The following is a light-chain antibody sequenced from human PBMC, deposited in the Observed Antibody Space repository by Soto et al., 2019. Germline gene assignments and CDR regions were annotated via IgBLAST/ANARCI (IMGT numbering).Light chain of an antibody. CDR1: QSVSSN. V-gene: IGKV3-15*01. CDR3: QHYNNWPPWT. Sequence: EIMMTQSPATLSVSPGERATLSCRASQSVSSNLAWYQQKPGQAPRLLIYGASTRATGIPARFSGSGSGTEFTLTISSLQSEDFAVSYCQHYNNWPPWTFGQGTKVEI. J-gene: IGKJ1*01. CDR2: GAS.